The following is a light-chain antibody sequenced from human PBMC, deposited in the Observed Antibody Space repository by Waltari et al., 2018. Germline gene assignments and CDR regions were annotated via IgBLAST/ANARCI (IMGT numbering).Light chain of an antibody. Sequence: QSALTQPASVSGSPGQSITISCTGTSSDVGGYNYVSWYQQHPGKAPKLMIYDVNNRPSGVSNRCSGSKAGNTASLTISGLQAEDEADYYCSSYTSSSTLYVFGTGTKVTVL. V-gene: IGLV2-14*03. CDR3: SSYTSSSTLYV. CDR2: DVN. J-gene: IGLJ1*01. CDR1: SSDVGGYNY.